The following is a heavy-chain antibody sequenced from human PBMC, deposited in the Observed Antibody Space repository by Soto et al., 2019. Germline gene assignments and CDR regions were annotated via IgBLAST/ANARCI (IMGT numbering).Heavy chain of an antibody. V-gene: IGHV3-33*01. Sequence: QVQLVESGGGVVQPERSLTLSCAASGFTFSSYGMHWLRQAPGKGLEWVAVIWHDGMNKYYADSVRGRLTISRDNSKNTLYLHMNGLRAEDTAVYYCARDRGSDDPIDYWGQGTLVTVSS. CDR2: IWHDGMNK. D-gene: IGHD3-10*01. CDR3: ARDRGSDDPIDY. J-gene: IGHJ4*02. CDR1: GFTFSSYG.